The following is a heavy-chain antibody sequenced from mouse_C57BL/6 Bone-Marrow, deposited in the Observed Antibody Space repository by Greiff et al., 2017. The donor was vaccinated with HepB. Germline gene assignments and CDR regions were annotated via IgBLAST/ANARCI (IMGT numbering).Heavy chain of an antibody. D-gene: IGHD1-1*01. Sequence: EVQLQESGPELVKPGASVTIPCKASGYTFTDYNMDWVKQSHGKSLEWIGDINPNNGGTIYNQKFKGKATFTVDKSSSTAYMELRSLTSEDTAVYDGARRYGSSNWYFDVWGTGTTVTVSS. CDR3: ARRYGSSNWYFDV. V-gene: IGHV1-18*01. CDR1: GYTFTDYN. J-gene: IGHJ1*03. CDR2: INPNNGGT.